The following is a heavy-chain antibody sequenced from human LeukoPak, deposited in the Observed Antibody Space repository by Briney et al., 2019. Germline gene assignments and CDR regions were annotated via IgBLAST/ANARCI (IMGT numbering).Heavy chain of an antibody. CDR1: GFGFGSYD. J-gene: IGHJ4*02. D-gene: IGHD1-14*01. Sequence: PGGSLRLSCAASGFGFGSYDMHWVRQAPGKGLEWVAIIWLDGSATYYGDSVKGRFTISRDNSNNTLYLQMNSLRVEDTAVYYCARDLNREDFDYWGQGTLVVVSS. V-gene: IGHV3-33*01. CDR3: ARDLNREDFDY. CDR2: IWLDGSAT.